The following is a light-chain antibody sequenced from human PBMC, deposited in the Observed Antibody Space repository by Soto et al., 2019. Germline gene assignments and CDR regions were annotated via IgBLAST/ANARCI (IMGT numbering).Light chain of an antibody. V-gene: IGLV2-14*01. CDR3: SSYTSASTPLV. J-gene: IGLJ2*01. CDR2: DVS. CDR1: GSDVGGYNY. Sequence: QSALTQPASVSGSPGQSITISCTGTGSDVGGYNYVSWYQQHPGKAPKVMISDVSNRPSGVSNRFSGSKSGNTASLTISGLQAEDEADYYCSSYTSASTPLVFGGGTKLTVL.